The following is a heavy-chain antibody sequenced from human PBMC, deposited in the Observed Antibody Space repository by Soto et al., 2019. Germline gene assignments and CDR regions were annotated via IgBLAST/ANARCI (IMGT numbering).Heavy chain of an antibody. J-gene: IGHJ4*02. V-gene: IGHV3-23*01. Sequence: LRLSCAAAGFTFRIHAMSWVRQAPGKALEWVSTIGSTDIYYAESVKGRFTISRDNSKNTLYLQMNSLRAEDTAVFYCAKEGFAAGTYFDSWGQGTLVTVSS. D-gene: IGHD6-13*01. CDR2: IGSTDI. CDR1: GFTFRIHA. CDR3: AKEGFAAGTYFDS.